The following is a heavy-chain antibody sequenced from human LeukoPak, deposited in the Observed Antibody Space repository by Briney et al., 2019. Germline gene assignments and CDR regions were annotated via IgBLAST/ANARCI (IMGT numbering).Heavy chain of an antibody. CDR3: AKGLGSSSWFSFDY. J-gene: IGHJ4*02. CDR2: ISWNSGSI. Sequence: GGSLRLSCAASGFTFDDYAMHWVRQAPGKGLEWVSGISWNSGSIGYADSVKGRFTISRDNAKNSLYLQMNSLRAEDMGLYYCAKGLGSSSWFSFDYWGQGTLVTVSS. V-gene: IGHV3-9*03. CDR1: GFTFDDYA. D-gene: IGHD6-13*01.